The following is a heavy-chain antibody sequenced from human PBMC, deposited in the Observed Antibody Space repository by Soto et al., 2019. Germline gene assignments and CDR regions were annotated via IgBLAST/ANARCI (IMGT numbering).Heavy chain of an antibody. J-gene: IGHJ4*02. CDR1: GFTFSNFG. CDR3: ARGVADTDF. CDR2: ISFDGNYK. Sequence: QVQLVESGGGVVQPGKSLRLSCAASGFTFSNFGMHWVRQAPGQGLEWVAVISFDGNYKYYTDSVKGRFTISRDSSRKTLYLQMNSLRPEDTAVYYCARGVADTDFWGEGTLVTVSS. V-gene: IGHV3-30*03. D-gene: IGHD6-19*01.